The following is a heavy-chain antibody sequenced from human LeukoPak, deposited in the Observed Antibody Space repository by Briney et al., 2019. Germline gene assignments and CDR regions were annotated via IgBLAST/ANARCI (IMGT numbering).Heavy chain of an antibody. CDR1: GFTFSSYG. CDR3: ARDEMGDIVVVVAATPLDY. J-gene: IGHJ4*02. V-gene: IGHV3-33*01. Sequence: GGSLRLSCAASGFTFSSYGMHWVRQAPGKGLEWVTVIWSDGSNKYYADSVKGRFTISRDNSKNTLYLQMNSLRAEDTAVYYCARDEMGDIVVVVAATPLDYWGQGTLVTVSS. D-gene: IGHD2-15*01. CDR2: IWSDGSNK.